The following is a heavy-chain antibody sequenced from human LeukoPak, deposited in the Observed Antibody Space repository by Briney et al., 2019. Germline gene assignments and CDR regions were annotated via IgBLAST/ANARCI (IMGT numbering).Heavy chain of an antibody. CDR1: GGSISSYY. CDR3: ARRDRGIYYYGMDV. V-gene: IGHV4-59*08. D-gene: IGHD6-13*01. J-gene: IGHJ6*02. Sequence: PSETLSLTCTVSGGSISSYYWSWIRQPPGKGLEWIGYIYYSGSTNYNPSLKSRVTISVDTSKNQFSLKLSSVTAADTAVYYCARRDRGIYYYGMDVWGQGTTVTVSS. CDR2: IYYSGST.